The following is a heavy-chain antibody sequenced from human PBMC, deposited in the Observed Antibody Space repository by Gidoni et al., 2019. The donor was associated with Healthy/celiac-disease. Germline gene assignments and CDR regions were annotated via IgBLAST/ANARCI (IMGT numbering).Heavy chain of an antibody. D-gene: IGHD6-13*01. J-gene: IGHJ4*02. V-gene: IGHV3-30*03. CDR3: AGGPGYFDY. CDR1: GFPFSSYG. Sequence: QVQLVESGGGVVQPGRSLRLSCAASGFPFSSYGMHWVRQAPGKGLEWVAVISYDGSNKYYADSVKGRFTISRDNSKNTLYLQMNSLRAEDTAVYYCAGGPGYFDYWGQGTLVTVSS. CDR2: ISYDGSNK.